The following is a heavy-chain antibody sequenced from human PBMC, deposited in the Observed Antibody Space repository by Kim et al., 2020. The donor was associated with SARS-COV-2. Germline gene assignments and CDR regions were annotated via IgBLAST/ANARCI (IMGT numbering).Heavy chain of an antibody. Sequence: GGSLRLSCAASGFTFSSYGMHWVRQAPGKGLEWVAVISNDGNNKYYADSVKGRFTVSRDNFKNTLYLQMNSLRAEDTAVYYCVKEGLRYGSGANWLDPWGQGTLVTVSS. D-gene: IGHD3-10*01. CDR2: ISNDGNNK. J-gene: IGHJ5*02. CDR3: VKEGLRYGSGANWLDP. CDR1: GFTFSSYG. V-gene: IGHV3-30*18.